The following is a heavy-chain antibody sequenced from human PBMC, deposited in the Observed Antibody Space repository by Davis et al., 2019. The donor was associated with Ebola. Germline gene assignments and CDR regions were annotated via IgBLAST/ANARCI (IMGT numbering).Heavy chain of an antibody. V-gene: IGHV1-2*06. D-gene: IGHD1-7*01. CDR3: ARVGLELLALHDAFDI. CDR1: GYTFTGYY. CDR2: INPNSGGT. J-gene: IGHJ3*02. Sequence: AASVKVSCKASGYTFTGYYIHWVRQAPGQGLEWMGRINPNSGGTNYAQKFQGRVTMTRDTSISTAYMELSRLRSDDTAVYYCARVGLELLALHDAFDIWGQGTMVTVSS.